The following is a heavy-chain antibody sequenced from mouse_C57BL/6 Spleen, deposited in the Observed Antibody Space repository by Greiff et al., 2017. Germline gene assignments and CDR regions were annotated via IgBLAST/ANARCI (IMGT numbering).Heavy chain of an antibody. CDR2: IDPSDSYT. J-gene: IGHJ2*01. CDR1: GYTFTSYW. Sequence: QVQLKQPGAELVKPGASVKLSCKASGYTFTSYWMQWVKQRPGQGLEWIGEIDPSDSYTNYNQKFKGKATLTVDTSSSTAYMQLSSLTSEDSAVYYCAVQLGFDYWGRGTTLTVSS. V-gene: IGHV1-50*01. D-gene: IGHD4-1*02. CDR3: AVQLGFDY.